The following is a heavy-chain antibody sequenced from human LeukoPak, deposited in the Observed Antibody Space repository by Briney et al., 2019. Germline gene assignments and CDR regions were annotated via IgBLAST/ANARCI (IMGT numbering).Heavy chain of an antibody. CDR3: ARRVAAVHLDI. CDR2: IYPTDSDT. Sequence: GESLKISCKGSGYTFSNYWIGWVRQMPGKGLEWMGIIYPTDSDTKYSPSFQGHVTISVDKSINTAYLQWSSLKASDSAMYYCARRVAAVHLDIWGQGTMVTVSS. D-gene: IGHD6-13*01. CDR1: GYTFSNYW. V-gene: IGHV5-51*01. J-gene: IGHJ3*02.